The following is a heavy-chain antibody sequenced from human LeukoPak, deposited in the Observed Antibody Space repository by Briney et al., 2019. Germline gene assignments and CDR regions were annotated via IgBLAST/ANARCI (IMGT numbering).Heavy chain of an antibody. Sequence: GGSLRLSCAASGFTLSNYWMSWVRQAPGKGLEWVANKKQDGGDKYYVDSVKGRFTISRDNAKNSLYLQMNSLRVEDTAVYYCAREPYDILAGRYYYHGMDVRGQGTTVTVSS. CDR2: KKQDGGDK. V-gene: IGHV3-7*01. CDR1: GFTLSNYW. D-gene: IGHD3-9*01. J-gene: IGHJ6*02. CDR3: AREPYDILAGRYYYHGMDV.